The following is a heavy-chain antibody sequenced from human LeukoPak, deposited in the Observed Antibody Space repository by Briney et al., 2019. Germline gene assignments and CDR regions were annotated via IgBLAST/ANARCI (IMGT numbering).Heavy chain of an antibody. CDR2: INPNSGGT. V-gene: IGHV1-2*02. D-gene: IGHD1-26*01. Sequence: GASVKVSCKASGYTFTGYYMHWVRQAPGQGLEWMGWINPNSGGTNYAQKFQGRVTMTRDTSISTAYMEVSRLRSDDTAVYYCARVVSEWEPLFDYWGQGTLVTVSS. CDR1: GYTFTGYY. J-gene: IGHJ4*02. CDR3: ARVVSEWEPLFDY.